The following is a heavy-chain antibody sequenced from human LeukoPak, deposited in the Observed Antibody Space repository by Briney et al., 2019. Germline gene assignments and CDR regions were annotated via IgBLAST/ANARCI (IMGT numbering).Heavy chain of an antibody. CDR2: INPNSGGT. D-gene: IGHD3-22*01. J-gene: IGHJ4*02. CDR1: GYTFTGYY. V-gene: IGHV1-2*02. CDR3: AQLPNYYDSSGYLYPRASTVYY. Sequence: GASVKVSCKASGYTFTGYYMHWVRQAPGQGLEWMGWINPNSGGTNYAQKFQGRVTMTRDTSISTAYMELSRLRSDDTAVYYCAQLPNYYDSSGYLYPRASTVYYWGQGTLVTVSS.